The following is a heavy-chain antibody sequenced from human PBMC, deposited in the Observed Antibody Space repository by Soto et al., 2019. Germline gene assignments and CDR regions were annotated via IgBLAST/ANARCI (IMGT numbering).Heavy chain of an antibody. D-gene: IGHD1-26*01. J-gene: IGHJ4*02. Sequence: EVQLVESGGGLIQPGGSLRLSCAASGLGVNSNYMNWVRQAPGKGLEWDSVLYSGGRTYYADSVKGRFTISRDNSKNTLYLQMNSLRAEDTAVYYCARDPLGSYSPYFDDWGQGTLVTVSS. CDR1: GLGVNSNY. CDR3: ARDPLGSYSPYFDD. CDR2: LYSGGRT. V-gene: IGHV3-66*01.